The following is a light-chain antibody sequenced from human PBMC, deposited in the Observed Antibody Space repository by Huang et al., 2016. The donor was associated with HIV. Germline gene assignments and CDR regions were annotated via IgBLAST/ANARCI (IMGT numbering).Light chain of an antibody. V-gene: IGKV3-15*01. CDR3: QQYNNWPPLLT. CDR1: QSINHN. CDR2: GAS. Sequence: EIVLPQSPATLSLSPGERAALSCRATQSINHNLAWYQQKPGQSPRLLIYGASARATGIPARFRGSGSGTEFTLTISSLQSEDFAVYYCQQYNNWPPLLTFGGGTKVEIK. J-gene: IGKJ4*01.